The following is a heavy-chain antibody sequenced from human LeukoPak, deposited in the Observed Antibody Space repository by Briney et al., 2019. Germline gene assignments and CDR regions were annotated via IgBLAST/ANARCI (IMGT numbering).Heavy chain of an antibody. CDR2: ISYDGSNK. J-gene: IGHJ6*04. V-gene: IGHV3-30*04. CDR3: AMTQDYVWGSYRPSYYYYGMDV. D-gene: IGHD3-16*02. CDR1: GFTFSSYA. Sequence: GGSLRLSSAASGFTFSSYAMHWVRQAPGKGLEWVAVISYDGSNKYYADSVKGRFTISRDNSKNTLYLQMNSLRAEDTAVYYCAMTQDYVWGSYRPSYYYYGMDVWGKGTTVTVSS.